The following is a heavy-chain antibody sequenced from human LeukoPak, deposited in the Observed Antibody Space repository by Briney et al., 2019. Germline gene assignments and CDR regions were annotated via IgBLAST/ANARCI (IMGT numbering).Heavy chain of an antibody. CDR2: ISAYNGNT. CDR3: ARIPGYCSSTSCSWVWAFDY. V-gene: IGHV1-18*01. J-gene: IGHJ4*02. D-gene: IGHD2-2*01. CDR1: GYTFTSYG. Sequence: GASVKASCKASGYTFTSYGISWVRQAPGQGLEWMGWISAYNGNTNYAQKLQGRVTMTTDTSTSTAYMELRSLRSDDTAVYYCARIPGYCSSTSCSWVWAFDYWGQGTLVTVSS.